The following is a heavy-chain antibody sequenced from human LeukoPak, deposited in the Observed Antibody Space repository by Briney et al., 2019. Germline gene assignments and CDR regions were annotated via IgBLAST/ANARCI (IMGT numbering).Heavy chain of an antibody. CDR3: ARDWPLYGSGSYYTSPFDY. V-gene: IGHV1-18*01. CDR1: GYTFTSYG. D-gene: IGHD3-10*01. CDR2: ISAYNGNT. J-gene: IGHJ4*02. Sequence: GASVKVSCKASGYTFTSYGISWVRQAPGQGLEWMGWISAYNGNTNYAQKLQGRVTMTTDTSTSTAYMELRSLRSDDTAVYYCARDWPLYGSGSYYTSPFDYWGQGTLVTVTS.